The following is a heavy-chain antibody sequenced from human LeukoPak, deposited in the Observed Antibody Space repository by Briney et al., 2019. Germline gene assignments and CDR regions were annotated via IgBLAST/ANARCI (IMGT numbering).Heavy chain of an antibody. Sequence: PSQTLSLTCTVSGGSISSGSYYWSWIRQPAGKGLEWIGRIYTSGSTNYNPSLKSRVTISVDTSKNQFSLKLSSVTAADTAVYYCARADPPPHIVVVPAAPRVGYFDLWGRGTLVTVSS. D-gene: IGHD2-2*01. CDR1: GGSISSGSYY. V-gene: IGHV4-61*02. J-gene: IGHJ2*01. CDR2: IYTSGST. CDR3: ARADPPPHIVVVPAAPRVGYFDL.